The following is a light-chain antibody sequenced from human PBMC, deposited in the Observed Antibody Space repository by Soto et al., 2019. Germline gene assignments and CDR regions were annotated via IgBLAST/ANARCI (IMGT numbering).Light chain of an antibody. J-gene: IGKJ1*01. CDR3: QQSYSTPRT. Sequence: DIQMTQSPSSLSASVRDRVTITCRASQSISSYLNWYQQKPGKAPQLLIYAASSLQSGVPSRFSGSGSGTDFTLTVSSLQPEEFATYFCQQSYSTPRTFGQGTKVEVK. CDR1: QSISSY. CDR2: AAS. V-gene: IGKV1-39*01.